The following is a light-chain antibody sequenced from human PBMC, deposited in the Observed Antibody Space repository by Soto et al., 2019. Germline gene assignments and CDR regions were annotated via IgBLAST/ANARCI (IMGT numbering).Light chain of an antibody. J-gene: IGKJ1*01. V-gene: IGKV3D-20*01. CDR2: DAS. CDR3: QQYGSSSWT. CDR1: QSVSNNY. Sequence: VSTRCPSTLSLQQGERAPLLCVASQSVSNNYLAWYQQKPGLAPRLLIYDASYRANGIPDRFSGSGSGTDFTLTISRLEPEDFVVYYCQQYGSSSWTFGQGTKVDIK.